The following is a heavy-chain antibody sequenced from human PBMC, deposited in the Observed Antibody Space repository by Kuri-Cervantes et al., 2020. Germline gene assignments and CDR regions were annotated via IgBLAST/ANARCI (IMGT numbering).Heavy chain of an antibody. V-gene: IGHV3-48*03. CDR1: GFTFSSYE. Sequence: GESLKISCAASGFTFSSYEMNWVRQAPGKGPEWVSYISSSGSTIYYADSVKGRFTISRDNSKNTLYVQMNSLRAEDAAVYYCARGLLWCGELFLPQFDYWGQGTLVTVSS. J-gene: IGHJ4*02. CDR2: ISSSGSTI. CDR3: ARGLLWCGELFLPQFDY. D-gene: IGHD3-10*01.